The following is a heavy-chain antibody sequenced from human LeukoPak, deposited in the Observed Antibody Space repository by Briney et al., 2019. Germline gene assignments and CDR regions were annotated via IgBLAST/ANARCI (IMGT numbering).Heavy chain of an antibody. CDR2: LSYSGRT. V-gene: IGHV4-59*08. J-gene: IGHJ5*02. CDR3: ARKYYYGSGASKGVISWFDP. D-gene: IGHD3-10*01. CDR1: GGSINNYY. Sequence: SETLSLTCTVSGGSINNYYWSWIQQPPGKGLECIGYLSYSGRTNYSPSLKSRVTISVDTSKNQFSLKLSSVTAADTAVYYCARKYYYGSGASKGVISWFDPWGQGTLVTVSS.